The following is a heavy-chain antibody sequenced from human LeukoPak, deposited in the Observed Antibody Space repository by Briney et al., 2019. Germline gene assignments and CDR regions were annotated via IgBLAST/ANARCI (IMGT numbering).Heavy chain of an antibody. V-gene: IGHV3-48*01. Sequence: QPGGSLRLSCAASGFTLSSYNMNWVRQAPGKGLEWISYITTSIDIISYADSVKGRFTISRDNAKNSLYLQMDSLRADDTAVYYCAKDDYYDSSGYYYGWGQGTLVTVSS. CDR3: AKDDYYDSSGYYYG. J-gene: IGHJ4*02. CDR2: ITTSIDII. D-gene: IGHD3-22*01. CDR1: GFTLSSYN.